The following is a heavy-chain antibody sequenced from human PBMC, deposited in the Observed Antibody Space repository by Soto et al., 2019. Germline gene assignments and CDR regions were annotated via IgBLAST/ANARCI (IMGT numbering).Heavy chain of an antibody. CDR3: VKDNSQNYGTPAASSWFHP. D-gene: IGHD2-15*01. Sequence: PWGSLALSYAASGFPFIIYDMQWVRPATGKGLEWVSAIGTAGDTYYPGSVKGRFTISRENAKNSLYLQMSSLRYEDTAVYYCVKDNSQNYGTPAASSWFHPWGKGTPVTVS. CDR2: IGTAGDT. CDR1: GFPFIIYD. V-gene: IGHV3-13*01. J-gene: IGHJ5*02.